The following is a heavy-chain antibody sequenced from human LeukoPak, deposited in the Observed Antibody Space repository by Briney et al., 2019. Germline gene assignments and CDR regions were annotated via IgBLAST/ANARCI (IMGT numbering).Heavy chain of an antibody. J-gene: IGHJ4*02. V-gene: IGHV1-69*04. D-gene: IGHD3-3*01. CDR2: IIPILGIA. Sequence: GASVKVSCKASGGTFSSYAISWVRQAPGQGLEWMGRIIPILGIANYAQKFQGRVTITADKSTSTAYMELSSLRSEDTAVYYCAGSFGVVGYYFDYWGQGTLVTVSS. CDR3: AGSFGVVGYYFDY. CDR1: GGTFSSYA.